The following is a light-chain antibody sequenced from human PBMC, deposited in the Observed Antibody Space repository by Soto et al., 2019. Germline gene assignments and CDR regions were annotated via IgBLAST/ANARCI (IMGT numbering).Light chain of an antibody. Sequence: DVVVTKSPLSVPGTRGQLAAISCGSNASVGVSVGNTYLDCVHQCLGEYPRRLMFRFSKRNSRVPDRFCVSGSATDFTRKICRVEAEAVVVYYRMQPTHWPYTFGQGTK. CDR3: MQPTHWPYT. CDR2: RFS. J-gene: IGKJ1*01. V-gene: IGKV2-30*01. CDR1: ASVGVSVGNTY.